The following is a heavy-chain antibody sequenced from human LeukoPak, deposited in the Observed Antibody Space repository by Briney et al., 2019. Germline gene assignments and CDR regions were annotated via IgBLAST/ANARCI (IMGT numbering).Heavy chain of an antibody. CDR3: ARAGYGDPHFDF. D-gene: IGHD4-17*01. Sequence: PGGSLSLSFEAPGFTLGNYGMHWVRKAPGKGLEGVAAIWYDGSNKYYGDSVKGRFTISRDNSKNTLYLQMNSLRAEDTAAYYCARAGYGDPHFDFWGQGTLVTVSS. V-gene: IGHV3-33*01. CDR1: GFTLGNYG. J-gene: IGHJ4*02. CDR2: IWYDGSNK.